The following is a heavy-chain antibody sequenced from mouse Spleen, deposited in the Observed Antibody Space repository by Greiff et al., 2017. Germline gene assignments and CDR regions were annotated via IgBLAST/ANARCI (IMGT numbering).Heavy chain of an antibody. CDR2: IYPGSGNT. CDR3: ARRVYGNYSDY. Sequence: QVQLKQSGPELVKPGASVKISCKASGYSFTSYYIHWVKQRPGQGLEWIGWIYPGSGNTKYNEKFKGKATLTADTSSSTAYMQLSSLTSEDSAVYYCARRVYGNYSDYWGQGTTLTVSS. J-gene: IGHJ2*01. D-gene: IGHD2-10*02. V-gene: IGHV1-66*01. CDR1: GYSFTSYY.